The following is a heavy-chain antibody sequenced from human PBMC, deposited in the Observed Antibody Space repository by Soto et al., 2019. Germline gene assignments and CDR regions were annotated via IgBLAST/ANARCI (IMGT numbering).Heavy chain of an antibody. D-gene: IGHD2-2*01. Sequence: SVKVSCKASGLTFTRSAVQWVRQARGQRLEWIGWVVVNSGNTNYAQKLQDRVTITRDMSTSTSYMELTSLGSEDTAVYYCATESPVLPFTAGAYYYYNGMDVWGQGTTVTVSS. CDR2: VVVNSGNT. J-gene: IGHJ6*02. CDR3: ATESPVLPFTAGAYYYYNGMDV. V-gene: IGHV1-58*01. CDR1: GLTFTRSA.